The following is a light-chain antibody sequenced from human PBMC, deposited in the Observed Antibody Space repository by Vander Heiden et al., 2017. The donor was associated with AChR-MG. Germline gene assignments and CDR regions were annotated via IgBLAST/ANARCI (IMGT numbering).Light chain of an antibody. CDR3: CSYAGSYVV. CDR1: SSDVGSNNL. Sequence: QSALTQPASVSGSPGQSITISCTGTSSDVGSNNLVPWYQQHPGKAPKLMIYEVSKRPSGVSNRFSGSKSGNTASLTISGLQAEDEADYYCCSYAGSYVVFGGGTKLTVL. CDR2: EVS. J-gene: IGLJ2*01. V-gene: IGLV2-23*02.